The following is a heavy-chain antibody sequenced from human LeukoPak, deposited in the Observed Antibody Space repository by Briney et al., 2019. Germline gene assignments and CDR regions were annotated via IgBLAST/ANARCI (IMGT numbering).Heavy chain of an antibody. J-gene: IGHJ6*03. D-gene: IGHD3-10*01. V-gene: IGHV4-39*07. Sequence: PSETLSLTCTVSGGSISSSSYYWGWIRQPPGKGLEWIGSIYYSGSTNYNPSLKSRVTISVDKSKNQFSLKLSSVTAADTAVYYCARSGVTPLYYYYYMDVWGKGTTVTVSS. CDR3: ARSGVTPLYYYYYMDV. CDR2: IYYSGST. CDR1: GGSISSSSYY.